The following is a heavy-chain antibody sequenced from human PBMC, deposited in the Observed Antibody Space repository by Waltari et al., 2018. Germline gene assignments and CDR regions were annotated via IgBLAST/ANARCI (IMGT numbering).Heavy chain of an antibody. D-gene: IGHD3-3*01. J-gene: IGHJ5*02. CDR1: GGSFRGYY. Sequence: QVQLQQWGAGLLKPSETLSLPCAVYGGSFRGYYWSWIRQPPGKGLEWIGEINHSGSTNYNPSLKSRVTISVDTTKNQFSLKLSSVTAADTAVYYCARRPAYFWSGYYYNWFDPWGQGTLVTVSS. V-gene: IGHV4-34*01. CDR2: INHSGST. CDR3: ARRPAYFWSGYYYNWFDP.